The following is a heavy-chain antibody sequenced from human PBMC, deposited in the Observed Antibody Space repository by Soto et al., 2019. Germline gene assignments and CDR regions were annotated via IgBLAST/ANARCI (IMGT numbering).Heavy chain of an antibody. Sequence: SETLSLTCTVAGGSISRYYWSWIRQPPGKGLEWIGYIYYSGSTNYNPSLKSRVTISVDTSKYQFSLKLSSVTAADTAVYSCARSGGVRGVKAYYFDYWGQGTLVTVSS. CDR3: ARSGGVRGVKAYYFDY. V-gene: IGHV4-59*01. J-gene: IGHJ4*02. CDR1: GGSISRYY. D-gene: IGHD3-10*01. CDR2: IYYSGST.